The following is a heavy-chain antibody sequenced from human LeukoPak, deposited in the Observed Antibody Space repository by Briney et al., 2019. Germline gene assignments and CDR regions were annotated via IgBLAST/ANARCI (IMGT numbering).Heavy chain of an antibody. J-gene: IGHJ4*02. V-gene: IGHV3-21*01. CDR2: ISSSSSYI. CDR1: GFTFSSYS. D-gene: IGHD3-16*01. CDR3: ASMRGGYEGYFDY. Sequence: GGSLRLSCAASGFTFSSYSMNWVRQAPGKGLEWVSSISSSSSYIYYADSVKGRFTISRDNAKNSLYLQMNSLRAEDTAVYYCASMRGGYEGYFDYWGQGTLVTVSS.